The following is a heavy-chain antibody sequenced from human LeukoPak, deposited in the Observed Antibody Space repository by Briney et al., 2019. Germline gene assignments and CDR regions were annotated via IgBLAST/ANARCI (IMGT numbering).Heavy chain of an antibody. V-gene: IGHV3-74*01. CDR3: ARAPWELDD. CDR2: ISGDGRST. J-gene: IGHJ4*02. Sequence: GGSLRLSCAASGFTFSSNWMHWVRQAPGKGLVWVSRISGDGRSTNYADSVKGRFTISRDNAKNTLYLQMNSLRAEDTAVYYCARAPWELDDWGQGTLVTVPS. D-gene: IGHD1-26*01. CDR1: GFTFSSNW.